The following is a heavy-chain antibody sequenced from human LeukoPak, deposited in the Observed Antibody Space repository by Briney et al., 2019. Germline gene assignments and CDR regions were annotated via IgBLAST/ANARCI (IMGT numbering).Heavy chain of an antibody. J-gene: IGHJ4*02. Sequence: PSETLSLACAVYGASSNNFYCSWVRQPPGEGLEWIGEITHDGRINYNPSLKSRVTISLGTSQNHFSLKLRSVTAADTAVYYCAAIYGDYSDFEYWDQGGLVSVSS. CDR1: GASSNNFY. CDR2: ITHDGRI. V-gene: IGHV4-34*01. CDR3: AAIYGDYSDFEY. D-gene: IGHD4-17*01.